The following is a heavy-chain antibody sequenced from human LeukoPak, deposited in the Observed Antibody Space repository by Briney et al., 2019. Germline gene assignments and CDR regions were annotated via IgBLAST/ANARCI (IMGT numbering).Heavy chain of an antibody. D-gene: IGHD3-22*01. CDR2: ISSSGSTI. CDR3: ARARRYYYDSSGYSYLFDY. Sequence: PGGSLRLSCAASGFTFSDYYMSWIRQAPGKGLEWVSYISSSGSTIYYADSVKGRFTISRDNAKNPLYLQMNSLRAEDTAVYYCARARRYYYDSSGYSYLFDYWGQGTLVTVSS. CDR1: GFTFSDYY. V-gene: IGHV3-11*04. J-gene: IGHJ4*02.